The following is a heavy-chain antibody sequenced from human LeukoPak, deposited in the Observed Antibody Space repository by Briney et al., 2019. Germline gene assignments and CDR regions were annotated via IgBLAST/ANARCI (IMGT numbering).Heavy chain of an antibody. CDR2: INPSGCST. CDR3: ARDGPSLQLERRWFDP. CDR1: GYTFTSYY. V-gene: IGHV1-46*01. D-gene: IGHD1-1*01. J-gene: IGHJ5*02. Sequence: ASVKVSCKASGYTFTSYYMHWVRQAPGQGLEWMGIINPSGCSTSYAQKCQGRGTMTTDTYTSTLYMELSSLRSEDTAVYYCARDGPSLQLERRWFDPWGQGTLVTVSS.